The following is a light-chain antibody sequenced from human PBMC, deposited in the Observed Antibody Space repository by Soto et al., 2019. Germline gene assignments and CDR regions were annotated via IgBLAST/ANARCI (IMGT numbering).Light chain of an antibody. CDR2: GVS. CDR1: SSDVGAYNF. Sequence: QSALAQPASVSGSPGQSSAISCTGSSSDVGAYNFVSWYQHHPGKVPKLLIHGVSVRPSGISDRFSGSKSGNTASLTISGLQADDEADYYCCSYTTTRTYVFGSGTKVTVL. CDR3: CSYTTTRTYV. J-gene: IGLJ1*01. V-gene: IGLV2-14*03.